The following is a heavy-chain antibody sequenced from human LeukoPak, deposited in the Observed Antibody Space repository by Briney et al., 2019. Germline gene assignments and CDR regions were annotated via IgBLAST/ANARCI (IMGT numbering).Heavy chain of an antibody. V-gene: IGHV5-51*01. D-gene: IGHD3-9*01. J-gene: IGHJ6*03. Sequence: GESLKISCMGSGYSFTSYWIGWVRQMPGKGLEWMGIIYPGDSDTRYSPSFQGQVTISADKSISTAYLQWSSLKASDTAMYYCARLTYDILTGAPGSMDVWGKGTTVTVSS. CDR1: GYSFTSYW. CDR2: IYPGDSDT. CDR3: ARLTYDILTGAPGSMDV.